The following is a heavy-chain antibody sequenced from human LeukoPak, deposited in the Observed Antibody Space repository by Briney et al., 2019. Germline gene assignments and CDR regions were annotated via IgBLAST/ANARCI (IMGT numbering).Heavy chain of an antibody. CDR2: IYYSGST. CDR3: ARSPGLLYMLY. V-gene: IGHV4-59*12. D-gene: IGHD2-2*02. CDR1: GGSISSYY. J-gene: IGHJ4*02. Sequence: SETLSLTCTVSGGSISSYYWSWIRQPPGKGLEWIGYIYYSGSTNYNPSLKSRVTIPVDTSKNQFSLKLSSVTAADTAVYYCARSPGLLYMLYWGQGTLVTVSS.